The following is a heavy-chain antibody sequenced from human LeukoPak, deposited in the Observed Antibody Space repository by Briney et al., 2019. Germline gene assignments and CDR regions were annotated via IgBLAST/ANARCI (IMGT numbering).Heavy chain of an antibody. D-gene: IGHD2-2*01. CDR1: GYTFTSYD. CDR2: MNPNSGNT. Sequence: ASVKVSCTASGYTFTSYDINWVRQATGQGLEWMGWMNPNSGNTGYAQKFQGRVTMTRNTSISTAYMELSSLRSEDTAVYYCARVRARYCSSTSCSLGYWGQGTLVTVSS. V-gene: IGHV1-8*01. J-gene: IGHJ4*02. CDR3: ARVRARYCSSTSCSLGY.